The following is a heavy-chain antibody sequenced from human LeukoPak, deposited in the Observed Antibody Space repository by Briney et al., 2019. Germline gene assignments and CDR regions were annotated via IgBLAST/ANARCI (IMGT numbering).Heavy chain of an antibody. V-gene: IGHV3-48*01. Sequence: PGGSLRLSCAASGFTFSSYSMNWVRQAPGEGLEWVSYISSSSSTIYYADSVKGRFTISRDNAKNSLYLQMNSLRAEDTAVYYCARDETMIVVVKPYYYYGMDVWGQGTTVTVSS. CDR1: GFTFSSYS. CDR3: ARDETMIVVVKPYYYYGMDV. D-gene: IGHD3-22*01. J-gene: IGHJ6*02. CDR2: ISSSSSTI.